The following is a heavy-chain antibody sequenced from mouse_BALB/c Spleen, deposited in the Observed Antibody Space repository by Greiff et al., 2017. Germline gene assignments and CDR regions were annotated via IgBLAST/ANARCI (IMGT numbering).Heavy chain of an antibody. V-gene: IGHV5-6*01. CDR3: ASEHFDY. Sequence: EVQVVESGGDLVKPGGSLKLSCAASGFTFSSYGMSWVRQTPDKRLEWVATISSGGSYTYYPDSVKGRFTISRDNAKNTLYLQMSSLKSEDTAMYYCASEHFDYWGQGTTLTVSS. CDR1: GFTFSSYG. J-gene: IGHJ2*01. CDR2: ISSGGSYT.